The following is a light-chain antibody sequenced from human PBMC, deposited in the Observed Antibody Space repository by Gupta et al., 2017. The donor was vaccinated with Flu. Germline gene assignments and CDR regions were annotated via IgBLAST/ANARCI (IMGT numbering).Light chain of an antibody. CDR2: KCS. CDR3: MRATHWLFT. CDR1: QSPIHSDGNTY. J-gene: IGKJ2*01. V-gene: IGKV2-30*02. Sequence: VTLGQPPSISCSLSQSPIHSDGNTYSSCFQQSAGQSPRRLIYKCSNPDSGVPDSISGSASATDITLKISMVAADDVLVYYCMRATHWLFTFGQGTKLEIK.